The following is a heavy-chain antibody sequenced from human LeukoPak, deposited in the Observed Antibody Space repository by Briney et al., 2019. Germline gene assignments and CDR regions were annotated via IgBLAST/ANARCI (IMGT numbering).Heavy chain of an antibody. CDR1: GGSISSSGYY. V-gene: IGHV4-39*01. CDR2: IHYSGST. Sequence: SETLSLTCSVSGGSISSSGYYWGWIRQPPGKGLEWIGNIHYSGSTYYNPSLKSRVTISVDTSKNQFSLKLSSVTAADTAVYYCARSDGSGSYPAHLFDYWGQGTLVTVSS. CDR3: ARSDGSGSYPAHLFDY. J-gene: IGHJ4*02. D-gene: IGHD3-10*01.